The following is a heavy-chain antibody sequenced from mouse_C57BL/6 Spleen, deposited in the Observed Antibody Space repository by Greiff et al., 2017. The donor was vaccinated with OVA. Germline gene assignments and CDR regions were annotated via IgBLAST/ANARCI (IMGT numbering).Heavy chain of an antibody. CDR2: ISYDGSN. CDR1: GYSITSGYY. CDR3: ARDLSYFDV. J-gene: IGHJ1*03. V-gene: IGHV3-6*01. Sequence: EVQVVESGPGLVKPSQSLSLTCSVTGYSITSGYYWNWIRQFPGNKLEWMGYISYDGSNNYNPSLKNRISITRDTSKNQFFLKLNSVTTEDTATYYCARDLSYFDVWGTGTTVTVSS. D-gene: IGHD6-1*01.